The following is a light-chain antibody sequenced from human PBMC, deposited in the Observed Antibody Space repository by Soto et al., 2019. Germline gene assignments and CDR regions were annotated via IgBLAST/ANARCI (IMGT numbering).Light chain of an antibody. Sequence: QSALTQPASVSGSPGQSITISCTGTGSDVGAYSYVSWYQQHPGKAPKLMIYEVSNRPAGVSNRFSGSKSVNTASLTISGLQAEEEADYYCSSYTTTSSYVFGTGTKVTVL. V-gene: IGLV2-14*01. CDR2: EVS. CDR3: SSYTTTSSYV. CDR1: GSDVGAYSY. J-gene: IGLJ1*01.